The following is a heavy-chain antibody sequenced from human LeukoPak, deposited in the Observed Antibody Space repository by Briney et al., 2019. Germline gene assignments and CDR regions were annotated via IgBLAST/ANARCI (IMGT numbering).Heavy chain of an antibody. D-gene: IGHD2-2*01. V-gene: IGHV1-46*01. CDR2: INPSGGST. CDR1: GCTFTSYY. J-gene: IGHJ5*02. Sequence: ASVKVSCKASGCTFTSYYMHWVRQAPGQGLEWMGIINPSGGSTSYAQKFQGRVTMTRDTSTSTVYMELSSLRSEDTAVYYCARSRRRYDPFDPWGQGTLVTVSS. CDR3: ARSRRRYDPFDP.